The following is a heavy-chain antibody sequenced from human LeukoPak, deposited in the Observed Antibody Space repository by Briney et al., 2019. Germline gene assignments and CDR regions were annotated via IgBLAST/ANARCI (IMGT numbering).Heavy chain of an antibody. V-gene: IGHV3-7*01. CDR1: GFTFSSYW. J-gene: IGHJ4*02. D-gene: IGHD3-10*01. CDR3: AKVAHYYYGSESYYFFEH. CDR2: IKQDGTEK. Sequence: GGSLRLSCATSGFTFSSYWMHWVRHPPGKGLEWVANIKQDGTEKYYVDSVKGRFTISRDNAKNSLYLQMNSLRVEDTATYYCAKVAHYYYGSESYYFFEHWGQGTPVTASS.